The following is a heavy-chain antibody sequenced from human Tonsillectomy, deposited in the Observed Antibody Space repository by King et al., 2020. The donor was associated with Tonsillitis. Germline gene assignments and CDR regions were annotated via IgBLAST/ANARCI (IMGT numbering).Heavy chain of an antibody. D-gene: IGHD4-17*01. CDR1: GDSLSSGGHS. Sequence: QLQESGSGLVKPSQTLSLTCVVSGDSLSSGGHSWIWIRRPPGKGLEWIGYIYYTGDTYYSPSLRSRVTISVDMYNNQFSLKLTSVTAADTAVYYCARGDRFSDHGWPKWFDPWGQGTQVTVSS. V-gene: IGHV4-30-2*01. CDR3: ARGDRFSDHGWPKWFDP. CDR2: IYYTGDT. J-gene: IGHJ5*02.